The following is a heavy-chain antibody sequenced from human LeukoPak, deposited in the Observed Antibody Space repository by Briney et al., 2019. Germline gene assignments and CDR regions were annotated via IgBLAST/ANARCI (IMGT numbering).Heavy chain of an antibody. V-gene: IGHV4-59*01. CDR2: IYYSGSA. J-gene: IGHJ3*01. CDR1: GASISSYY. CDR3: ARVFWGQLHAFDF. Sequence: PSETLSLTCTVSGASISSYYWSWIRQPPGKGLEWIGYIYYSGSANYNPPLKSRVTISIDTSKNQFSLNLSSVTAADTAVYYCARVFWGQLHAFDFWGQETMVTVSS. D-gene: IGHD3-16*01.